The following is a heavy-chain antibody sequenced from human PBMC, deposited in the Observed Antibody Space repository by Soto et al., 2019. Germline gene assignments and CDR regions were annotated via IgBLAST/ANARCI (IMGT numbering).Heavy chain of an antibody. Sequence: SETLSLTCTVSGGSISSSSYYWGWIRQPPGKGLEWIGSIYYSGSTYYNPSLKSRVTISVDTSKNQFSLKLSSVTAADTAVYYCARQYKSDGYSCGRNHPYYYYGMDVWGQGTTVTVSS. CDR2: IYYSGST. CDR1: GGSISSSSYY. V-gene: IGHV4-39*01. CDR3: ARQYKSDGYSCGRNHPYYYYGMDV. D-gene: IGHD5-18*01. J-gene: IGHJ6*02.